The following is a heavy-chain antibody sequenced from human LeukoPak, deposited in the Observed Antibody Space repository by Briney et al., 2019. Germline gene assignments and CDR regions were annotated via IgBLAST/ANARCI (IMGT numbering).Heavy chain of an antibody. V-gene: IGHV3-21*01. CDR1: GFTFSSFN. Sequence: TGGSLRLSCEASGFTFSSFNMNWVRQAPGKGLEWVSSISSSSSYIYYADSVKGRFTISRDNAKNSLYLQMNSLRAEDTAVYYCARGMQQLVLGAFDIWGQGTMVTVSS. D-gene: IGHD6-13*01. J-gene: IGHJ3*02. CDR3: ARGMQQLVLGAFDI. CDR2: ISSSSSYI.